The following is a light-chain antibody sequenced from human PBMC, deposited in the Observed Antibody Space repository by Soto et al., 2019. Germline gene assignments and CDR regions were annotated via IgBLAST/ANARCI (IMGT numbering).Light chain of an antibody. V-gene: IGLV2-14*01. CDR3: SSYTSSSTLCV. J-gene: IGLJ1*01. Sequence: QSVLTQPASVSGSPGQSITISCTGTSSDVGGYSYVSWYQQHPGKAPKLMIYDVSNRPSGVSNRFSGSKSGNTASLTISGLQAEDEADYYCSSYTSSSTLCVFGTGTKATVL. CDR2: DVS. CDR1: SSDVGGYSY.